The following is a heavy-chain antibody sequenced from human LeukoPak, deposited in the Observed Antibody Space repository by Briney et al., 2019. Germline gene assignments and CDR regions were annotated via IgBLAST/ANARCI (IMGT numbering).Heavy chain of an antibody. V-gene: IGHV3-48*01. J-gene: IGHJ3*02. CDR2: ISISSSTI. CDR1: GFTFSSYS. D-gene: IGHD6-13*01. CDR3: ANIAGYSSSWYSGAFDI. Sequence: QTGGSLRLSCAASGFTFSSYSMNWVRQAPGKGLEWVSYISISSSTIYYADSVKGRFTISRDNSKNTLYLQMNSLRAEDTAVYYCANIAGYSSSWYSGAFDIWGQGTMVTVSS.